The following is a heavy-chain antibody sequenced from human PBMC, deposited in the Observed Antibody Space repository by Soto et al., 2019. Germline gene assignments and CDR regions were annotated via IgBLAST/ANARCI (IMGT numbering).Heavy chain of an antibody. J-gene: IGHJ6*02. Sequence: GPPVKISSAASRYTLNSYAMDWVRKTPGQRLEWMGWINAGNGNTKYSQKFQGRVTITRDTSASTAYMELSSLRSEDTAVYYCARDGVTAGPYYYCGMDFWGQGTTVTVSS. CDR3: ARDGVTAGPYYYCGMDF. CDR1: RYTLNSYA. D-gene: IGHD2-2*01. V-gene: IGHV1-3*01. CDR2: INAGNGNT.